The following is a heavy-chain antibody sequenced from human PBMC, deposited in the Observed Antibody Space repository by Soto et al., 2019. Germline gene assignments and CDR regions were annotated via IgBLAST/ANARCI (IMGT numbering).Heavy chain of an antibody. Sequence: GGSLRFSCAASGFTVSSNYMSWVRQAPGKGLEWVSAIYSGGSTYYADSVRGRFTISRDNSKNTLYLQMKSLRAEDTAVYYCARDPPATRHGMDVWGQGTTVTVSS. CDR2: IYSGGST. CDR1: GFTVSSNY. CDR3: ARDPPATRHGMDV. J-gene: IGHJ6*02. V-gene: IGHV3-53*01.